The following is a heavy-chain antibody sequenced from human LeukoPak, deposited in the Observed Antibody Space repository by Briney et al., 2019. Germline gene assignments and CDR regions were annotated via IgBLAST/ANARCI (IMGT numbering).Heavy chain of an antibody. V-gene: IGHV3-7*01. J-gene: IGHJ2*01. CDR2: IKQDGSEK. CDR3: AGDLGATRYFDL. Sequence: GGSLRLSCEASGFSFRSYRMSWVRQAPGKGLEWVANIKQDGSEKYYVDSVKGRFTISRDNAKNSLYLQMNSLRAEDTAVYYCAGDLGATRYFDLWGRGTLVTVSS. CDR1: GFSFRSYR. D-gene: IGHD1-26*01.